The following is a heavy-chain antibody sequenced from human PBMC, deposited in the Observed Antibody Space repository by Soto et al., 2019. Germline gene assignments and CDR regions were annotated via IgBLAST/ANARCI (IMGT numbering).Heavy chain of an antibody. CDR2: INPNSGGT. V-gene: IGHV1-2*02. Sequence: GASVKVSCKASGYTFTGYYMHWARQAPGQGLEWMGWINPNSGGTNYAQKFQGRVTMTRDTSISTAYMELSRLRSDDTAVYYCARARAAAGTGGMDVWGQGTTVTVSS. D-gene: IGHD6-13*01. CDR3: ARARAAAGTGGMDV. CDR1: GYTFTGYY. J-gene: IGHJ6*02.